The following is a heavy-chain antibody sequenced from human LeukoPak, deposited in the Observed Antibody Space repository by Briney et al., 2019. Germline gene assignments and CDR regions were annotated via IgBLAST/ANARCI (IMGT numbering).Heavy chain of an antibody. CDR3: ARGLLRRYYYDSSGYVSFDY. J-gene: IGHJ4*02. CDR1: GYSISSGYF. CDR2: IYHSGST. D-gene: IGHD3-22*01. Sequence: SETLSLTCTVSGYSISSGYFWGWIRQPPGKGLEWIGSIYHSGSTSYNPSLKSRVTISVDTSKNQFSLKLSSVTAPDTAVYYCARGLLRRYYYDSSGYVSFDYWGQGTLVTVSS. V-gene: IGHV4-38-2*02.